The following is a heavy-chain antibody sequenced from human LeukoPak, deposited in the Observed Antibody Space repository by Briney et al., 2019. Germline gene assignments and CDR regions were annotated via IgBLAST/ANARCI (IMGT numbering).Heavy chain of an antibody. J-gene: IGHJ4*02. CDR2: ISSTGGTA. V-gene: IGHV3-23*01. CDR3: ARRAGAYSHPYDY. CDR1: GFTFSSSG. D-gene: IGHD4/OR15-4a*01. Sequence: GGTLRLSCAASGFTFSSSGMSWVRQAPGKGLEWVSAISSTGGTAYYADSVKGRFTISRDNSKNTLYLQMNSLRAEDTAVYYCARRAGAYSHPYDYWGQGTLVTVSS.